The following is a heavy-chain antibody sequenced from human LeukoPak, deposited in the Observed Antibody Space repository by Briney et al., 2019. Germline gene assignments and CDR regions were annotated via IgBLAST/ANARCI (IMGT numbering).Heavy chain of an antibody. V-gene: IGHV5-51*01. D-gene: IGHD6-19*01. CDR1: GYSFTSYW. J-gene: IGHJ3*02. CDR3: ARHMPMNSSEGEYAFDI. CDR2: IYPGDSNT. Sequence: GESLKISCKGSGYSFTSYWIGWVRQMPGKGLAWMGIIYPGDSNTRYSPSFQGQVTFAADKSVNTAYLQWSSLKASDTAMYYCARHMPMNSSEGEYAFDIWGQGTMVTVSS.